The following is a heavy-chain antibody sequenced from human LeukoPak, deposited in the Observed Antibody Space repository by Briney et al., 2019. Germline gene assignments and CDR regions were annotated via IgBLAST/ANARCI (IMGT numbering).Heavy chain of an antibody. CDR3: ARQTGDYPDFDY. CDR1: GFTFSRYS. Sequence: GGSLRLSCAASGFTFSRYSMNGVRQAPGKGLEWVSSISSSSSYIYYADSVKGRFTISRDNAKNSLYLQMNSLRAEDTAVYYCARQTGDYPDFDYWGQGTLVTVSS. D-gene: IGHD7-27*01. V-gene: IGHV3-21*01. CDR2: ISSSSSYI. J-gene: IGHJ4*02.